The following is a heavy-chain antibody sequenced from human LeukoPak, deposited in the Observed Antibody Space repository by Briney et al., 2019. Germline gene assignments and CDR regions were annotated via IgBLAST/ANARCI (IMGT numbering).Heavy chain of an antibody. CDR3: ARLFASGAPFDY. J-gene: IGHJ4*02. V-gene: IGHV3-21*01. D-gene: IGHD1-26*01. Sequence: GGSLRLSCAASGFAFSSYSMNWVRQAPGKGLEWVSSISSGSSFKYYADSVKGRFTISRDNAKNSLYLQMNSLRAEDTAVYYCARLFASGAPFDYWGQGTLVTVSS. CDR1: GFAFSSYS. CDR2: ISSGSSFK.